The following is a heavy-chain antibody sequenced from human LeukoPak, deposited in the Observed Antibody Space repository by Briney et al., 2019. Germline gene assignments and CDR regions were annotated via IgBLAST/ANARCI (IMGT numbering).Heavy chain of an antibody. CDR2: INHSGST. CDR1: GGSFSGYY. D-gene: IGHD2-2*01. J-gene: IGHJ6*03. Sequence: SETLSLTCAVYGGSFSGYYWNWIRQPPGKGLEWIGEINHSGSTNYNPSLKSRVSISIDTSKEQFSLKLTSVTAADTAVYYCAAGCTSSSCYWFYYADVWGRGTAVTVSS. CDR3: AAGCTSSSCYWFYYADV. V-gene: IGHV4-34*01.